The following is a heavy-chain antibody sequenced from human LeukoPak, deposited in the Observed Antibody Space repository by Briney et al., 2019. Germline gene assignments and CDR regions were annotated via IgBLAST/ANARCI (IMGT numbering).Heavy chain of an antibody. CDR3: ARDKGHRTPTWFDP. Sequence: SETLSLTCTVSGGSISSGSYYWSWIRQPAGKGLEWIGRIYTSGSTNYNPSLKSRVTISVDTSKNQFSLKLSSVTAADTAVYYRARDKGHRTPTWFDPWGQGTLVTVSS. J-gene: IGHJ5*02. D-gene: IGHD1-14*01. CDR1: GGSISSGSYY. CDR2: IYTSGST. V-gene: IGHV4-61*02.